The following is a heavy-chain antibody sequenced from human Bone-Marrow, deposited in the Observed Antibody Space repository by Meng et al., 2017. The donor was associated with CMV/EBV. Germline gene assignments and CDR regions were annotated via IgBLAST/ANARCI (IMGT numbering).Heavy chain of an antibody. D-gene: IGHD3-3*01. CDR1: GGSFSGYY. J-gene: IGHJ6*02. Sequence: GSLRLSCAVYGGSFSGYYWSWIRQPPGKGLEWIGSIYYSGSTYYNPSLKSRVTISVDTSKNQFSLKLSSVTAADTAVYYCARDLLAAFGVVTLYYYYGMDVWVQGTTVTVSS. V-gene: IGHV4-34*01. CDR3: ARDLLAAFGVVTLYYYYGMDV. CDR2: IYYSGST.